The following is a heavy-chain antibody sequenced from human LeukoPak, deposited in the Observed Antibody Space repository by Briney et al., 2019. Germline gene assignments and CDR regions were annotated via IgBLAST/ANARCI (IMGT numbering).Heavy chain of an antibody. CDR1: GGSISSYY. CDR3: ARVGYGGNYHFDH. V-gene: IGHV4-59*01. Sequence: SGTLSLTCTVSGGSISSYYWSWIRQPPGKGLEWIGYIYYSGSINYNPSLKSRVTISVDTTKNQFSLKLSSVTAADTAMYYCARVGYGGNYHFDHWGQGTLVTVSS. CDR2: IYYSGSI. J-gene: IGHJ4*02. D-gene: IGHD4-23*01.